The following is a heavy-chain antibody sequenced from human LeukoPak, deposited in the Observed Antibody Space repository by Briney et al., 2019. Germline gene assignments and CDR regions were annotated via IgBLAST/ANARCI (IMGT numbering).Heavy chain of an antibody. Sequence: ASVKVSCKASGYTFSSYDINWVRQATGQGLEFMGWMNPNSGNTAYAQKFQGRVTMTRDTSINTAYMELSSLTSEDTAVYYCARDSYCRTISCSGPAHVYYYYGMDVWGQGTTVTVSS. CDR2: MNPNSGNT. J-gene: IGHJ6*02. CDR3: ARDSYCRTISCSGPAHVYYYYGMDV. V-gene: IGHV1-8*01. CDR1: GYTFSSYD. D-gene: IGHD2-2*01.